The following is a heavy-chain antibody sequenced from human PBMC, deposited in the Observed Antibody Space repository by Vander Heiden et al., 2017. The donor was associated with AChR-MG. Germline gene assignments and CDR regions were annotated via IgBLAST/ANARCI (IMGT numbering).Heavy chain of an antibody. D-gene: IGHD3-3*01. CDR3: ARALYYDFWSGYYSYYYYMDV. CDR2: MNPNSGNT. Sequence: QVQLVQSGAEVKKPGASVKVSCKASGYTFPRYDINWVRQATGQGLEWMGWMNPNSGNTGYAQKFQGRVTMTRNTSISTAYMELSSLRSEDTAVYYCARALYYDFWSGYYSYYYYMDVWGKGTTVTVSS. J-gene: IGHJ6*03. V-gene: IGHV1-8*01. CDR1: GYTFPRYD.